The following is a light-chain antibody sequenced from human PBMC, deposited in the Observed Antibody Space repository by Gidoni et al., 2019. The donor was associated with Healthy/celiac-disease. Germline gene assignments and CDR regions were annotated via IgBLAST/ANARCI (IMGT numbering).Light chain of an antibody. J-gene: IGKJ1*01. Sequence: DIQMTQSPSTLSASVGDRVTITCRASQSISNWLAWYQQKPGKAPKLLIYKASSLESGVPSRFSGSGSGTEFTLTISILQPDDFATYYCQQYNSFSRTFGQGTKVEI. CDR1: QSISNW. V-gene: IGKV1-5*03. CDR3: QQYNSFSRT. CDR2: KAS.